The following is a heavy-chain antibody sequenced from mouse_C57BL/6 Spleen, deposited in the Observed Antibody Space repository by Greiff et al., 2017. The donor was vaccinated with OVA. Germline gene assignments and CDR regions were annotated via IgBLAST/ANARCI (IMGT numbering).Heavy chain of an antibody. J-gene: IGHJ3*01. CDR2: IYPGSGST. D-gene: IGHD2-5*01. CDR1: GYTFTSYW. Sequence: QVQLQQPGAELVKPGASVKMSCKASGYTFTSYWITWVKQRPGQGLEWIGDIYPGSGSTKYNEKFKSKATLTVDTSSSTAYMQLSSLTSEDSAVYDCARPYYSNYFLFAYWGQGTLVTVSA. V-gene: IGHV1-55*01. CDR3: ARPYYSNYFLFAY.